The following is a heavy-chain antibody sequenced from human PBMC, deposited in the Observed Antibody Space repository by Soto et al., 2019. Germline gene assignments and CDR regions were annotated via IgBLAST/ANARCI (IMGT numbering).Heavy chain of an antibody. Sequence: QVQLVQSGAEVKKPGSSVKVSCKASGGTFSSYAISWVRQAPGQGLEWMGGIIPLSDTTNYAQKFQGRVTITADESTSTAYMELGSLGAEDTAVYYCARSQGSSTSLEIYYYYYYGMDVWGQGTTVTVSS. V-gene: IGHV1-69*01. CDR3: ARSQGSSTSLEIYYYYYYGMDV. D-gene: IGHD2-2*01. CDR2: IIPLSDTT. CDR1: GGTFSSYA. J-gene: IGHJ6*02.